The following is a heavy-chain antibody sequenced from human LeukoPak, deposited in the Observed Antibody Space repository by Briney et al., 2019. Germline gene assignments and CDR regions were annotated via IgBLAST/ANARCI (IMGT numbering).Heavy chain of an antibody. D-gene: IGHD3-10*01. CDR2: INPNSGGI. J-gene: IGHJ4*02. CDR1: GYTFTGYY. Sequence: ASVKVSCKASGYTFTGYYMHWVRQAPGQGLEWMGWINPNSGGINYAQKFQGWVTMTRDTSISTAYMELSRLRSDDTAVYYCARGSYYYGSGSFPPDYWGQGTLVTVSS. CDR3: ARGSYYYGSGSFPPDY. V-gene: IGHV1-2*04.